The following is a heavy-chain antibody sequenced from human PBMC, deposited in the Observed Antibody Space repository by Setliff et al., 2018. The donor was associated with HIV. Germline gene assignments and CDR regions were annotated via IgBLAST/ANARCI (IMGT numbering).Heavy chain of an antibody. CDR1: GYSIRSGYY. V-gene: IGHV4-38-2*01. CDR3: ARHSGGSFYNFWSGDYYYYGMDV. D-gene: IGHD3-3*01. CDR2: IYHSGST. J-gene: IGHJ6*02. Sequence: SLTCAVSGYSIRSGYYWGWIRQPPGKGLEWIGSIYHSGSTYYNPSLKSRVTISVDTSKNQFSLKLSSVTAADTAVYYCARHSGGSFYNFWSGDYYYYGMDVWGQGTTVTVSS.